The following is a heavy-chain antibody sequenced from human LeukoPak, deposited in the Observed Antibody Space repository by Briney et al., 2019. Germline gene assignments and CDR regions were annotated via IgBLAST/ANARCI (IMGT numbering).Heavy chain of an antibody. Sequence: GGSLRLSCVASGFTFSSYAMSWVRQAPGKGLEWVSAISGSGDTTHYADSVKGRFTISRDNSKNTLYLQMSSLRAEDTAVYYCAKDPHLVRGVIVDYWGQGTLVTVSS. CDR1: GFTFSSYA. CDR2: ISGSGDTT. V-gene: IGHV3-23*01. CDR3: AKDPHLVRGVIVDY. J-gene: IGHJ4*02. D-gene: IGHD3-10*01.